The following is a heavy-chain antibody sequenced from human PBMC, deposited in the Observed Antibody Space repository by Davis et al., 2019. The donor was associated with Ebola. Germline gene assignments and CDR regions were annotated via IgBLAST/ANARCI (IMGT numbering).Heavy chain of an antibody. J-gene: IGHJ2*01. CDR2: ISSDSDYL. D-gene: IGHD5-18*01. Sequence: GESLKISCAASGFTFSTYSMSWVRQAPGKGLEWVSFISSDSDYLYYADSVKGRFTISRDNANNTLYLQMNSLRAGDTAVYYCARAVDTAMVILGDWYFDLWGRGTLVTVSS. CDR3: ARAVDTAMVILGDWYFDL. V-gene: IGHV3-21*01. CDR1: GFTFSTYS.